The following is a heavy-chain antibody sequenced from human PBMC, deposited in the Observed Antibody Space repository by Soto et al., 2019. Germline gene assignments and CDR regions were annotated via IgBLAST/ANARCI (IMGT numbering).Heavy chain of an antibody. V-gene: IGHV3-9*01. Sequence: EVQLVESGGGLVQPGRSLRLSCAASGFTFDDYAMHWVRQAPGKGLEWVSGLSWNSGSIGYADSVKGRFTISRDNAKNSLYLQMNSLRAEDTALYYCAKDIRGTNSWGQGTLVTVSS. CDR3: AKDIRGTNS. CDR2: LSWNSGSI. CDR1: GFTFDDYA. J-gene: IGHJ5*02. D-gene: IGHD2-8*01.